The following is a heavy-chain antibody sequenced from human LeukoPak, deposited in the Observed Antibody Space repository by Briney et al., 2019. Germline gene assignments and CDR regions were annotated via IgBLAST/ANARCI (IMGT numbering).Heavy chain of an antibody. D-gene: IGHD1-26*01. CDR1: GGSINSYY. CDR3: ATGSNSATSDAFDI. CDR2: VFYSGGT. Sequence: SETLSLTCTVSGGSINSYYWTWIRQPPGKGLEWIGYVFYSGGTNYNPSLKSRVTMSVDTAKNQVSLNLNSVTAADTAVYFCATGSNSATSDAFDIWGQGTMVTVSS. J-gene: IGHJ3*02. V-gene: IGHV4-59*01.